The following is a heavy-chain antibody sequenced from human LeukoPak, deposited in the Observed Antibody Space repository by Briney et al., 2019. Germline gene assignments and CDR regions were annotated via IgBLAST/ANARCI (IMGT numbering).Heavy chain of an antibody. J-gene: IGHJ4*02. D-gene: IGHD2-15*01. Sequence: PGGSLRLSCVASGFTFRSYAMNWVRQAPGKGLEWVSGISESGVGTNYADSVKGRFTTTRDNSKNTLYLQMNSLRAEDTAVYYCAKGYCSGGSCYYFDHWGQGTLVTVSS. V-gene: IGHV3-23*01. CDR2: ISESGVGT. CDR1: GFTFRSYA. CDR3: AKGYCSGGSCYYFDH.